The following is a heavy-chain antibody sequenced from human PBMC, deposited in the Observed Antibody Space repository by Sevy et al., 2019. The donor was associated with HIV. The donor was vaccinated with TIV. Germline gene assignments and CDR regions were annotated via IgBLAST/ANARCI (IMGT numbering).Heavy chain of an antibody. CDR1: GGSISSYH. J-gene: IGHJ6*03. CDR3: ARVTGYYDYYMDV. V-gene: IGHV4-59*01. Sequence: SETLSLTCTVSGGSISSYHWSWIRQPPGKGLEWIGYIYYSGSTNYNPSLKSRVTISVDTSKNQFSLKLSSVTAADTAVYYCARVTGYYDYYMDVWGKGTTVTVSS. D-gene: IGHD3-9*01. CDR2: IYYSGST.